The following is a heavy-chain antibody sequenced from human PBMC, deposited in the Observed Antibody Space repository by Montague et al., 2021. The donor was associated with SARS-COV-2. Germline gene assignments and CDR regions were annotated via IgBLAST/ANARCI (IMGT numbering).Heavy chain of an antibody. J-gene: IGHJ6*04. Sequence: PALVKPTQTLTLTCTFSGFSLSTSGMCASWIRQPPGKALEWLARIDWDDDKYYSTSLKTRLTISKDTSKNQVVLTMTNMDPVDTATYYCARTHYDILTGYEDGMDVWGKGTTVTVSS. D-gene: IGHD3-9*01. CDR1: GFSLSTSGMC. CDR2: IDWDDDK. CDR3: ARTHYDILTGYEDGMDV. V-gene: IGHV2-70*11.